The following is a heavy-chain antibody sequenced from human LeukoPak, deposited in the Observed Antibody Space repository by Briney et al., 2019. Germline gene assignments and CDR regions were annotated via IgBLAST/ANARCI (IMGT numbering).Heavy chain of an antibody. J-gene: IGHJ4*02. D-gene: IGHD6-19*01. Sequence: GGSLRLSCAASGFPFSDYVMHWVRQAPGKGLEWVSVIRYDGNNKYYADSVKGRFTISRDNSKNTLYLQRNSLESEDTAVYYCAKDRWGAVASFDYWGQGTLVTVSS. V-gene: IGHV3-30*02. CDR1: GFPFSDYV. CDR3: AKDRWGAVASFDY. CDR2: IRYDGNNK.